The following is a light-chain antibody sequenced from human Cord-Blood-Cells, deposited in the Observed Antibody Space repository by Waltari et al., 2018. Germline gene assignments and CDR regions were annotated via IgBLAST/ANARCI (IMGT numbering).Light chain of an antibody. V-gene: IGLV2-8*01. CDR1: SSDVGGYNY. Sequence: QSALTQPPSASGSPGQSVTISCTGTSSDVGGYNYVSSHQQHPGKAPKLMIYEVSSRPSGGPDRFSGSKSGNTASLTVSGLQAEDEADYYCSSYAGSNNLVFGGGTKLTVL. J-gene: IGLJ2*01. CDR3: SSYAGSNNLV. CDR2: EVS.